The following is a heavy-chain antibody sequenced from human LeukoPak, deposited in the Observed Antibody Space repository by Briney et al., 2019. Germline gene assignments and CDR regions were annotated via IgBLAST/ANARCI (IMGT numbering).Heavy chain of an antibody. D-gene: IGHD3-22*01. J-gene: IGHJ4*02. CDR3: ARAYYDSSGSNYDY. Sequence: PGGSLRLSCAASGFTFSSYWMSWVRQVPGKGLEWVANIKQDGSEKYYVDSVKGRFTISRDNAKNSLYLQMNGLRAEDTAVYYCARAYYDSSGSNYDYWGQGTLVTVSS. CDR1: GFTFSSYW. CDR2: IKQDGSEK. V-gene: IGHV3-7*03.